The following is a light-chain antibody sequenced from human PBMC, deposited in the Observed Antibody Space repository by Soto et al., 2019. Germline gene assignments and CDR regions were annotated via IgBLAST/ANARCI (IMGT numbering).Light chain of an antibody. J-gene: IGLJ2*01. CDR1: SSDVGGYNY. CDR2: EVN. V-gene: IGLV2-8*01. Sequence: QSALTQPPSASGSPGQSLTISCTGTSSDVGGYNYVFWYQQHPGKAPKLMIYEVNKRPSGVPDRFSGSKPGNTASLTVSGLQAEDEADYYCSSYAGSDIFVFGGGTKLTVL. CDR3: SSYAGSDIFV.